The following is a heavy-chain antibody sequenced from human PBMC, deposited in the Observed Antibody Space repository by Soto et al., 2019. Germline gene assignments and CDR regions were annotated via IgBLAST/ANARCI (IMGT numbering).Heavy chain of an antibody. D-gene: IGHD2-15*01. Sequence: ASVKVSCKVSGYTLTELSMHWVRQAPGKGLEWMGGFDPEDGETIYAQKFQGRVTMTEDTSTDTAYMELSSLRSEDTAVYYCATVARHCSGGSCYPAGIDYWGQGTLVTVSS. CDR2: FDPEDGET. V-gene: IGHV1-24*01. J-gene: IGHJ4*02. CDR3: ATVARHCSGGSCYPAGIDY. CDR1: GYTLTELS.